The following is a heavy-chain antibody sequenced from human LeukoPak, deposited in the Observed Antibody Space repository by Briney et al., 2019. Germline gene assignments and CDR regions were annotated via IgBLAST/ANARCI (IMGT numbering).Heavy chain of an antibody. CDR2: INPNSGGT. CDR3: ATVHHRYYDFWSGYYTTNY. J-gene: IGHJ4*02. CDR1: GYTFTDYY. Sequence: ASVKVSCKASGYTFTDYYMHWVRQAPGQGLEWMGWINPNSGGTNYALKFQGRVTMTRDTSISTAYMELSRLRSDDTAVYYCATVHHRYYDFWSGYYTTNYWGQGTLVTVSS. D-gene: IGHD3-3*01. V-gene: IGHV1-2*02.